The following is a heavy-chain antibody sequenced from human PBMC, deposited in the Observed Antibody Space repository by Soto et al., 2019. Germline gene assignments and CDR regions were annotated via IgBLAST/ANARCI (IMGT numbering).Heavy chain of an antibody. D-gene: IGHD3-22*01. J-gene: IGHJ4*02. CDR3: ARDLYDSSGYSVSYGY. CDR2: IKQDGSEK. V-gene: IGHV3-7*05. Sequence: GGSLRLSCAASGFTYSSYWMSWVRQAPGKGLEWVANIKQDGSEKYYVDSVKGRFTISRDNAKNSLYLQMNSLRAEDTAVYYCARDLYDSSGYSVSYGYWGQGTLVTVSS. CDR1: GFTYSSYW.